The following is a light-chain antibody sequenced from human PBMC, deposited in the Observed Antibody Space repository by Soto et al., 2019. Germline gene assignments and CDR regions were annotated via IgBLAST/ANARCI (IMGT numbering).Light chain of an antibody. CDR3: QSYDSSLNRV. CDR2: GDN. V-gene: IGLV1-40*01. CDR1: SSNIGANYD. J-gene: IGLJ1*01. Sequence: QSVLSQPPSVSGAPGQRITISCTGSSSNIGANYDVHWYRQVPGTAPKLLMSGDNNRPSGVADRFSGSKSGTSASLAITXXXXXXXXDXYCQSYDSSLNRVFGTGTKLTVL.